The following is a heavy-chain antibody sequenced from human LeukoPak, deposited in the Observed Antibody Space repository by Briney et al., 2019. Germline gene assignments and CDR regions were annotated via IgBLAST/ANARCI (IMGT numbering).Heavy chain of an antibody. Sequence: PGGALRLSGAASGFTFSSYVMSWVRQAPGKGLEWVSASSGSGGRTYYADSVKGRFTISRDTSGNTLNLQMNSLRAEDTAIYYCAKDRVYGGYEPYYFDHWGQGTLVTVSS. CDR2: SSGSGGRT. CDR3: AKDRVYGGYEPYYFDH. D-gene: IGHD5-12*01. J-gene: IGHJ4*02. V-gene: IGHV3-23*01. CDR1: GFTFSSYV.